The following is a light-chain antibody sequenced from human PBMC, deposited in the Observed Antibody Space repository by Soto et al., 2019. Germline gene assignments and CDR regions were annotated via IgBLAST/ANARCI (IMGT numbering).Light chain of an antibody. Sequence: EIVLTQSPATLSLSPGERATRSCRASQSVSSYLAWYQQKPGQAPRLLIYDASNRATGIPARFSGSGSGTDFTLTISSLEPEDFAVYYCQQRSNWPPAFGPGT. J-gene: IGKJ3*01. CDR3: QQRSNWPPA. V-gene: IGKV3-11*01. CDR2: DAS. CDR1: QSVSSY.